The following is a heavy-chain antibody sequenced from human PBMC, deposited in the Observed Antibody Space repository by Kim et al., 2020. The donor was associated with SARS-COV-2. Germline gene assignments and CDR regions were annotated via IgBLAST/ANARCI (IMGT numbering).Heavy chain of an antibody. CDR3: VRSGYQGNWCDP. V-gene: IGHV3-74*01. Sequence: YGKSVEGRFDISRDKARNTVYMQRNGLRAEDTAVYYCVRSGYQGNWCDPWGQGTLVTVSS. J-gene: IGHJ5*02. D-gene: IGHD5-12*01.